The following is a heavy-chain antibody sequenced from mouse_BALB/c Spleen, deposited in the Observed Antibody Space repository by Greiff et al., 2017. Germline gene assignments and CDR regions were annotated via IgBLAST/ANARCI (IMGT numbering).Heavy chain of an antibody. CDR2: IDPANGNT. CDR1: GFNIKDTY. V-gene: IGHV14-3*02. CDR3: ARTGAGDAMDY. D-gene: IGHD4-1*01. J-gene: IGHJ4*01. Sequence: VQLKESGAELVKPGASVKLSCTASGFNIKDTYMHWVKQRPEQGLEWIGRIDPANGNTKYDPKFQGKATITADTSSNTAYLQLSSLTSEDTAVYYYARTGAGDAMDYWGQGTSVTVSS.